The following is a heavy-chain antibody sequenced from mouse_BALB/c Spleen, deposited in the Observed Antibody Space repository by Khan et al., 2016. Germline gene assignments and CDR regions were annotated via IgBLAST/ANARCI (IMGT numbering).Heavy chain of an antibody. D-gene: IGHD2-14*01. J-gene: IGHJ2*01. CDR2: INSNGGST. CDR3: ARENYRYYFDY. CDR1: GFTFSTYG. V-gene: IGHV5-6-3*01. Sequence: EVELVEPGGGLVQPGGSLKLSCAASGFTFSTYGMSWVRQTPDKRLELVATINSNGGSTYSPDSVKGRFTISRDNAKNTQYLQMSSLKSEDTARYYCARENYRYYFDYWGQGTALTVSS.